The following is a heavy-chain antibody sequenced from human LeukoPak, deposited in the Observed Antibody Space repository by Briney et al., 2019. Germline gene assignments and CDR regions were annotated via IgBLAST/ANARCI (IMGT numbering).Heavy chain of an antibody. CDR2: TYYRSKWNN. Sequence: SQTLSLSCALSGESVSRNGAAWNWSRQTPSRGLEWLGRTYYRSKWNNDYAVSLESRITINPDTSKNQFSLQLNSVTPEDTAVYYCARGAPSYYGMDVWGQGTTVTVSS. J-gene: IGHJ6*02. CDR3: ARGAPSYYGMDV. CDR1: GESVSRNGAA. V-gene: IGHV6-1*01.